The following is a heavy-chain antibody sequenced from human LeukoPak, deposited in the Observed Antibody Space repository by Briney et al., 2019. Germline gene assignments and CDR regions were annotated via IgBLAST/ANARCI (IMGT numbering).Heavy chain of an antibody. CDR1: GYTFTSYD. Sequence: ASVKVSCKASGYTFTSYDINWVRQATGQGLEWMGWMNPNSGNTGYAPMFQGRVAITRNTTISTADMELSSLRSEDTAVYYCARGLGWGDAFDIWGQGTMVTVSS. D-gene: IGHD3-16*01. CDR2: MNPNSGNT. J-gene: IGHJ3*02. CDR3: ARGLGWGDAFDI. V-gene: IGHV1-8*01.